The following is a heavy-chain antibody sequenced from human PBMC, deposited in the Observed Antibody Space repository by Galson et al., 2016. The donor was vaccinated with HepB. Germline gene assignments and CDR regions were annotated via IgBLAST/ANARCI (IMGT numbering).Heavy chain of an antibody. CDR2: IDPSDSFI. D-gene: IGHD3-3*01. V-gene: IGHV5-10-1*01. J-gene: IGHJ6*02. CDR3: ARLPRFTIGGVFDNLDV. CDR1: GYSFTSYW. Sequence: QSGAEVKKPGESLRISCKGSGYSFTSYWISWVRQMPGKGLEWMGRIDPSDSFINYSPSFQGRVTISADRSISTAYLQWSSLRASDTAMYYCARLPRFTIGGVFDNLDVWGLGTTVTVSS.